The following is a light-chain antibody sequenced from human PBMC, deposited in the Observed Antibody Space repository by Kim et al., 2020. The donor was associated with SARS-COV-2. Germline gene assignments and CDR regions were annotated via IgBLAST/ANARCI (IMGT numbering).Light chain of an antibody. J-gene: IGKJ4*01. CDR1: QPVSNNY. CDR3: QQYGTSFL. V-gene: IGKV3-20*01. CDR2: GAS. Sequence: VSPGETVTLSCRASQPVSNNYLAWYQQKPGLPPRLLIYGASTRATGIPDRFSGSGSGTDFTLTISRLEPEDFAVYCCQQYGTSFLFGGGTKVDIK.